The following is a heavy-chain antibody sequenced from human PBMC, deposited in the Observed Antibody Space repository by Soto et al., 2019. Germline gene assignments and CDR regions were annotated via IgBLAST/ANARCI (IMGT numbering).Heavy chain of an antibody. CDR3: ARGDKTGYSSSWFQNYYYYYGMDV. J-gene: IGHJ6*02. CDR2: IIPIFGTA. D-gene: IGHD6-13*01. Sequence: SVKVSCKASGGTFSSYAISWVRQTPGQGLEWMGGIIPIFGTANYAQKFQVRVTITADESTSTAYMELSSLRSEDTAVYYCARGDKTGYSSSWFQNYYYYYGMDVWGQGTTVTVSS. CDR1: GGTFSSYA. V-gene: IGHV1-69*13.